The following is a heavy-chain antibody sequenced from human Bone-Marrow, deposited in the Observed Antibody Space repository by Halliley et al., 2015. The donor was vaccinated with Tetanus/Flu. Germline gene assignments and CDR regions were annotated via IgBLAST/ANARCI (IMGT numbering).Heavy chain of an antibody. J-gene: IGHJ6*02. CDR1: GFTFSSYG. Sequence: AASGFTFSSYGMHWVRQAPGKGLEWVAVIWFDGSRKYHADSVKGRFTISRDDSKNTLYLEMNSLGAEDTAVYFCAREISGASARPGYGMDVRGQGTTVAVSS. CDR2: IWFDGSRK. CDR3: AREISGASARPGYGMDV. D-gene: IGHD3-3*02. V-gene: IGHV3-33*01.